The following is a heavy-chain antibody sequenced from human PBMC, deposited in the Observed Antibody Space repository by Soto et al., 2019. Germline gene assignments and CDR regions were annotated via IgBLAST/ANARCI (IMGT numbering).Heavy chain of an antibody. CDR3: AKDVESGWYEAFDY. D-gene: IGHD6-19*01. CDR2: IRSFDYRT. CDR1: GFAFSQYG. J-gene: IGHJ4*02. Sequence: LRLSCTASGFAFSQYGMSWVRQAPGKGLEWVSSIRSFDYRTNYADSVKGRFTISRDNSKSTLSLQMNSLRAEDTAVYYCAKDVESGWYEAFDYWGPGTLVTVPS. V-gene: IGHV3-23*01.